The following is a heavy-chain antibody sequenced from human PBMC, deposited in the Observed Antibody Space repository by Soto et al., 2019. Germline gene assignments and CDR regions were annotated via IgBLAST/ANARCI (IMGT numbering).Heavy chain of an antibody. V-gene: IGHV1-18*01. CDR2: ISAYNGNT. D-gene: IGHD3-10*01. CDR1: GYTFTSYG. J-gene: IGHJ6*02. CDR3: AFHYYGSGSFGYYYGMDV. Sequence: ASVKVSCKASGYTFTSYGISRVRQAPGQGLEWMGWISAYNGNTNYAQKLQGRVTMTTDTSTSTAYMELRSLRSDDTAVYYCAFHYYGSGSFGYYYGMDVWGQGTTVTVSS.